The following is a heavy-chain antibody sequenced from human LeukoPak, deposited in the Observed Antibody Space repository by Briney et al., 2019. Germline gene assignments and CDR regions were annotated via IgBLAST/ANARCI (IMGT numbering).Heavy chain of an antibody. CDR2: IYSGGST. D-gene: IGHD3-10*01. CDR1: GFTVSSNY. CDR3: ARDDVDYYGSGSSN. J-gene: IGHJ4*02. Sequence: GGSLRLSCAASGFTVSSNYMSWVRQAPGKGLEWVSVIYSGGSTYYADSVKGRFTISRDNSKNTLYLQMNSLRAEDTAVYYCARDDVDYYGSGSSNWGQGTLVTVSS. V-gene: IGHV3-66*01.